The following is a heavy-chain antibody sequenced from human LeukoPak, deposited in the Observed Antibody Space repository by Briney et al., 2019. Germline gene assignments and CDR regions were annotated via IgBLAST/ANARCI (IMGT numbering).Heavy chain of an antibody. J-gene: IGHJ6*02. CDR1: GGSFSGYY. Sequence: SETLSLTCAAYGGSFSGYYWSWIRHPPGKGLEWIGEINHSGSTNYNPSLKSRVTISVDTSKNQFSLKLSSVTAADTAVYYCARGTSCYWYYYYGMDVWGQGTTVTVS. CDR3: ARGTSCYWYYYYGMDV. CDR2: INHSGST. D-gene: IGHD2-2*01. V-gene: IGHV4-34*01.